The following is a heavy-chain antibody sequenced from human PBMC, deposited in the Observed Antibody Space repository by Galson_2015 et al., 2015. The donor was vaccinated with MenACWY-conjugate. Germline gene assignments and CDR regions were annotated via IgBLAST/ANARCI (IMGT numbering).Heavy chain of an antibody. D-gene: IGHD5-18*01. CDR3: ARVGTWIHQYFYYMDV. CDR1: GFTFTGYE. J-gene: IGHJ6*03. CDR2: ISKSGSPI. V-gene: IGHV3-48*03. Sequence: SLRLSCAASGFTFTGYEFNWVRQAPGKGLEWLSYISKSGSPIYYADSVKGRFTISRDIIKKSLVLEMNSLRAGDTGVYYCARVGTWIHQYFYYMDVWGKGTTVTVSS.